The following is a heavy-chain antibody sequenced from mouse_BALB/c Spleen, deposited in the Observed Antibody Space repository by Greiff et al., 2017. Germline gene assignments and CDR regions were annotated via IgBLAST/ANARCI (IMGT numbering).Heavy chain of an antibody. CDR3: ARDSFSAYYGRSYGAY. CDR1: GFSLTSYG. CDR2: IWAGGST. J-gene: IGHJ3*01. D-gene: IGHD1-1*01. V-gene: IGHV2-9*02. Sequence: QVQLKESGPGLVAPSQSLSITCTVSGFSLTSYGVHWVRQPPGKGLEWLGVIWAGGSTNYNSALMSRLSISKDNSKSQVFLKMNSLQTDDTAMYYCARDSFSAYYGRSYGAYWGQGTLVTVSA.